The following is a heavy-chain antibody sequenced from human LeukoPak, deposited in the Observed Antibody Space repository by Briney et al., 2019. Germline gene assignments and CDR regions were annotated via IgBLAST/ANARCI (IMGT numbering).Heavy chain of an antibody. Sequence: GGSLRLSCAASGFTFSSYGMHWVRQAPGKGLEWVAVISYDGSNKYYADSVKGRFTISRDNSKNTLYLQTNSLRAEDTAVYYCAKDQYSGSYYVRGFDYWGQGTLVTVSS. CDR1: GFTFSSYG. D-gene: IGHD1-26*01. J-gene: IGHJ4*02. CDR2: ISYDGSNK. CDR3: AKDQYSGSYYVRGFDY. V-gene: IGHV3-30*18.